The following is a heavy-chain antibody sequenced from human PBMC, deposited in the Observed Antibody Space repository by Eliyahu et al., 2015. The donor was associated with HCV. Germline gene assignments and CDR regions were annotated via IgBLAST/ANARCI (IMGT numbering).Heavy chain of an antibody. CDR1: GXTFSSXG. Sequence: QVQLAQSGAEVKKPGSSVKVSCKASGXTFSSXGISWVRQAPGQGLEWMGAQKFQGRVTMTADESTNTAYMELSSLRSDDTAVYYCARLSGSRFYSGYYLDFWGRGTQVTVSS. CDR3: ARLSGSRFYSGYYLDF. V-gene: IGHV1-69*01. D-gene: IGHD2-15*01. J-gene: IGHJ4*02.